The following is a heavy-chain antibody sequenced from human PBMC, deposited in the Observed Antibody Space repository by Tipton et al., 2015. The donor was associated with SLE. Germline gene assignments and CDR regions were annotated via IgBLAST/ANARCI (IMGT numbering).Heavy chain of an antibody. D-gene: IGHD6-19*01. J-gene: IGHJ4*02. CDR1: GFTFSSHW. V-gene: IGHV3-74*01. CDR3: ARAVADWGWLVVY. CDR2: INSDGSTT. Sequence: SLRLSCAASGFTFSSHWMHWVRQAPGKGPVWVSRINSDGSTTNYADSVKGRFTISRDNAKSTLYLQMNSLRAEDTAVYYCARAVADWGWLVVYWGRGTQVTVSS.